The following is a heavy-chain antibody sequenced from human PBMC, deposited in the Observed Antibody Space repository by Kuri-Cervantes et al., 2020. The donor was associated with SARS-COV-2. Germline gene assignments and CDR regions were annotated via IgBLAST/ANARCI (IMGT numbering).Heavy chain of an antibody. Sequence: GGSLRLSCAASGFTFSSYSMNWVRQAPGKGLEYVSAISSNGGSTYYADSVKGRSTISRDNSKNTLYLQMSSLRAEDTAVYYCVKDYYGSGSYYMNWFDPWAQGTLVTVSS. D-gene: IGHD3-10*01. CDR1: GFTFSSYS. V-gene: IGHV3-64D*06. CDR2: ISSNGGST. CDR3: VKDYYGSGSYYMNWFDP. J-gene: IGHJ5*02.